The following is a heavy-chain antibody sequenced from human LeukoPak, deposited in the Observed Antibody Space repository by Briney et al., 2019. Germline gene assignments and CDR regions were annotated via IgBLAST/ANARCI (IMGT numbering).Heavy chain of an antibody. J-gene: IGHJ4*02. V-gene: IGHV4-39*01. D-gene: IGHD3-10*01. Sequence: SETLSLTCTVSAASISSSTYYWGWIRQPPGKGLEWIGSISYSGSTYYNPSLKSRLTISVDTSKNQFSLKLSSVTAADTAVYYCARDYYGSGTTTLYYYDYWGQGTLVTVFS. CDR1: AASISSSTYY. CDR2: ISYSGST. CDR3: ARDYYGSGTTTLYYYDY.